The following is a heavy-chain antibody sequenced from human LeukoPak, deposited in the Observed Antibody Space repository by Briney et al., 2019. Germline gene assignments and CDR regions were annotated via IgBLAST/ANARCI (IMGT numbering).Heavy chain of an antibody. Sequence: SETLSLTCTVSGGSISSSSYYWGWIRQPPGKGLEWIGSIYYSGSTYYNPSLKRRVTMSVDTSKNHFSLKLSSVTAADTAVYYCARGPGDSRYWYFDLWGRGTLVTVSS. CDR3: ARGPGDSRYWYFDL. J-gene: IGHJ2*01. CDR2: IYYSGST. CDR1: GGSISSSSYY. V-gene: IGHV4-39*07. D-gene: IGHD2-21*02.